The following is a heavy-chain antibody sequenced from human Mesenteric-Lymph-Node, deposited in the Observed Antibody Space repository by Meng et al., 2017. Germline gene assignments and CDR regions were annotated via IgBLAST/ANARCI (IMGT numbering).Heavy chain of an antibody. CDR1: GYTLTTYA. J-gene: IGHJ5*02. V-gene: IGHV7-4-1*04. CDR3: VRGDWFDP. Sequence: QVQLVQSGPELKKPGASVKVSCKSSGYTLTTYAMNWVRQAPGQGLEWMGWINTNTGNPTYAQGFTGRFVFSLDTSVNMAYLQITSLKAEDTAVYYCVRGDWFDPWGQGTLVTVSS. CDR2: INTNTGNP.